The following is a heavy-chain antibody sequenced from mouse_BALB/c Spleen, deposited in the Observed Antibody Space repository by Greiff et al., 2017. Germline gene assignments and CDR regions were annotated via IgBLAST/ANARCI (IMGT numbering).Heavy chain of an antibody. D-gene: IGHD2-2*01. CDR3: TRGYDDGYYFDY. Sequence: VQLQQSGAELVRPGASVTLSCKASGYTFTDYEMHWVKQTPVHGLEWIGAIDPETGGTAYNQKFKGKATLTADKSSSTAYMELRSLTSEDSAVYYCTRGYDDGYYFDYWGQGTTLTVSS. CDR2: IDPETGGT. CDR1: GYTFTDYE. J-gene: IGHJ2*01. V-gene: IGHV1-15*01.